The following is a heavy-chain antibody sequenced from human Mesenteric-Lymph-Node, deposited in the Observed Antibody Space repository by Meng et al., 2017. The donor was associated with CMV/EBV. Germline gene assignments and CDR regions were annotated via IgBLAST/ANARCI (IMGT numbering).Heavy chain of an antibody. CDR2: INRSGRT. CDR1: GGSFSDYY. Sequence: LSLTCAVYGGSFSDYYLSWIRQPPGKGLEWIEEINRSGRTNYSPSLKSRVIISLDTSNNQLSLKLSSVTAADTAMYYCASGVGVDPWGQGTLVTVSS. J-gene: IGHJ5*02. V-gene: IGHV4-34*01. CDR3: ASGVGVDP.